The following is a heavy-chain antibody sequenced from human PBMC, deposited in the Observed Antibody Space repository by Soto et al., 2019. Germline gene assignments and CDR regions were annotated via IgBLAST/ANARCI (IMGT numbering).Heavy chain of an antibody. CDR1: GFTFSGSA. CDR2: IRSKANSYAT. D-gene: IGHD1-26*01. CDR3: TRLLGATRDYFDY. J-gene: IGHJ4*02. V-gene: IGHV3-73*01. Sequence: PGGSLRLSCAASGFTFSGSAMHWVRQASGKGLEWVGRIRSKANSYATAYAASVKGRFTISRDDSKNTAYLQMNSLKTEGTAVYYCTRLLGATRDYFDYWGQGTLVTVSS.